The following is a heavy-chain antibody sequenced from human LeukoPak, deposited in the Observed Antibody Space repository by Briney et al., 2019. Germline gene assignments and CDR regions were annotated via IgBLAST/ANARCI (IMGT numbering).Heavy chain of an antibody. D-gene: IGHD6-19*01. J-gene: IGHJ4*02. V-gene: IGHV3-49*03. CDR1: GFTFGDYL. CDR2: ISGGTT. CDR3: SRGSGWLSLY. Sequence: GGSLRLSCTASGFTFGDYLMSWFRQAPGKGLEWIGFISGGTTEYAASVKGRFTISRDDSTSIAYLQVNSLTTEDTAVYYCSRGSGWLSLYWGQGTLVTVSS.